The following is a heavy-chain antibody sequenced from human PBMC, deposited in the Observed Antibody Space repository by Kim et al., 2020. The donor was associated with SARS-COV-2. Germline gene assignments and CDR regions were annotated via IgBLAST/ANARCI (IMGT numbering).Heavy chain of an antibody. Sequence: SETLSLTCTVSGGSISVYYWSWIRQPPGKGLEWIGYIYYSGSTNYNPSLKSRVTISVDTSKNQFSLKLSSVTAADTAVYYCASPPPYTSGWYSNWGQGTLVTVSS. CDR1: GGSISVYY. J-gene: IGHJ4*02. D-gene: IGHD6-19*01. V-gene: IGHV4-59*01. CDR2: IYYSGST. CDR3: ASPPPYTSGWYSN.